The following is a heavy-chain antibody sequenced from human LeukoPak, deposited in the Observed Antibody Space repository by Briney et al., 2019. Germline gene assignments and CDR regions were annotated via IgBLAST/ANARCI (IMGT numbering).Heavy chain of an antibody. D-gene: IGHD2-15*01. Sequence: GGSLRLSCAASGSTFSSYGMHWVRQAPGKGLEWVAFIRYDGSNKYYADSVKGRFTISRDNSKNTLYLQMNSLRAEDTAVYYCAKERCSGGSCYYQFDYWGQGTLVTVSS. V-gene: IGHV3-30*02. CDR2: IRYDGSNK. J-gene: IGHJ4*02. CDR1: GSTFSSYG. CDR3: AKERCSGGSCYYQFDY.